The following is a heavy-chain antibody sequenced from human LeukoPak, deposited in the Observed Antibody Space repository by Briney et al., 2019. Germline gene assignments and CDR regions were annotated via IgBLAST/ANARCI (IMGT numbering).Heavy chain of an antibody. CDR1: GGSFSGYY. D-gene: IGHD3-10*01. J-gene: IGHJ6*03. Sequence: PSETLSLTCAVYGGSFSGYYWSWIRQPPGKGLEWIGEINHSGSTNYNPSLKSRVTISVNTSKNQFSLKLTSVTAADTAVYFCARPYYGSGFYYYYMDVWGKGTTVTISS. V-gene: IGHV4-34*01. CDR3: ARPYYGSGFYYYYMDV. CDR2: INHSGST.